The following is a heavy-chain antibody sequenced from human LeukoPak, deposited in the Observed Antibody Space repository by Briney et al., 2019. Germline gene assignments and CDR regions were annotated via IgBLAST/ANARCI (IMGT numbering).Heavy chain of an antibody. J-gene: IGHJ6*02. Sequence: PGGSLRLSCAASGFTFSSYAMSWVRQAPGKGLEWVSPMSASGGTTYYADSVKGRFIISRDSSKNTMYLQMNSLRAEDTAIYYCAKELMYYYGSGYDYGIDVWGQGTTVTVSS. D-gene: IGHD3-10*01. CDR2: MSASGGTT. CDR3: AKELMYYYGSGYDYGIDV. CDR1: GFTFSSYA. V-gene: IGHV3-23*01.